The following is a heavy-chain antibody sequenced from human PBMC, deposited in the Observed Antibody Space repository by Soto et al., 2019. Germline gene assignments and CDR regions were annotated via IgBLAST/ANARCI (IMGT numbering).Heavy chain of an antibody. D-gene: IGHD3-10*01. CDR2: IYYSGST. CDR1: GGSISSYY. J-gene: IGHJ3*01. Sequence: QVQLQESGPGLVKPSETLSLTCTVSGGSISSYYWSWIRQPPGKGLEWIGYIYYSGSTNYNPSLTSRVTISVDTSQNQFSLNLSSVTAADAAVYYCARVWGGAFDFWGQGTMVTVSS. CDR3: ARVWGGAFDF. V-gene: IGHV4-59*01.